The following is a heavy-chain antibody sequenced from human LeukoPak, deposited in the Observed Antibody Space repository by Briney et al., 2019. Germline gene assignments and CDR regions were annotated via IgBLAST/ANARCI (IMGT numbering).Heavy chain of an antibody. CDR1: GYSFTSYW. J-gene: IGHJ4*02. CDR3: ARHAPSPGNPVDY. V-gene: IGHV5-51*01. CDR2: IYPGDSDT. Sequence: VESLNISLKGSGYSFTSYWLGLVRQMPGKGLGWVGIIYPGDSDTRYSPSFQGQVTISADKSISTAYLQWSSLKASDTAMYYCARHAPSPGNPVDYWGQGTLVTVSS. D-gene: IGHD1-26*01.